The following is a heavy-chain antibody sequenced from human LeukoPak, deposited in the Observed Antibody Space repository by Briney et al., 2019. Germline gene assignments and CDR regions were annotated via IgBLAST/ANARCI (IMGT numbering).Heavy chain of an antibody. D-gene: IGHD3-22*01. J-gene: IGHJ4*02. CDR3: ARERNYYDSSGYYYPYYFDY. CDR1: GGSISSGSYY. Sequence: SETLSLTCTVSGGSISSGSYYWSWIRQPAGKGLEWIGRIYTSGSTNYNPSLKSRVTISVDTSKNQFSLKLSSVTAADTAVYYCARERNYYDSSGYYYPYYFDYWGQGTLVTVSS. V-gene: IGHV4-61*02. CDR2: IYTSGST.